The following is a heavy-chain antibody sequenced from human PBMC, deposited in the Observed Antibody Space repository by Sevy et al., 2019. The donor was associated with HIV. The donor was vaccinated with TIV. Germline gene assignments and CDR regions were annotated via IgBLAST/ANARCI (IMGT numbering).Heavy chain of an antibody. V-gene: IGHV3-30*03. CDR3: ARDLGNSRDADNWGWRFGESYYYYGMDV. CDR2: ISYDGSNK. CDR1: GFTFSSYG. Sequence: GGSLRLSCAASGFTFSSYGMHWVRQAPGKGLEWVAVISYDGSNKYYADSVKGRFTISSDNSKDTLYLQMNSLRAEDTAVYYCARDLGNSRDADNWGWRFGESYYYYGMDVWGQGTTVTVSS. D-gene: IGHD7-27*01. J-gene: IGHJ6*02.